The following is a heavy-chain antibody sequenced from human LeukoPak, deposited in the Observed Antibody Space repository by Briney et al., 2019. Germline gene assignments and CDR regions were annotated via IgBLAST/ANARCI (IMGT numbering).Heavy chain of an antibody. CDR2: ISTSASTR. V-gene: IGHV3-11*04. CDR3: ARAYNYYDSSGYYSY. CDR1: GFAFSDYY. Sequence: GGSLRLSCAASGFAFSDYYMNWIRQAPGKGLEWVSYISTSASTRYYADSVKGRFTISRDNAKNSLYLQMNSPRAEDTAVYYCARAYNYYDSSGYYSYWGQGTLVTVSS. D-gene: IGHD3-22*01. J-gene: IGHJ4*02.